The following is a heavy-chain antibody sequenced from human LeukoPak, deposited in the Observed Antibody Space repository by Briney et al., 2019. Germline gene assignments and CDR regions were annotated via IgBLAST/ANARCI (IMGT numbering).Heavy chain of an antibody. CDR1: GFTFSSYW. D-gene: IGHD4-17*01. V-gene: IGHV3-7*05. CDR3: VRYPTVTTGGPFQH. J-gene: IGHJ1*01. CDR2: IKQDGGEK. Sequence: GSLRLSCATSGFTFSSYWMRWVRQAPRKGLEWVATIKQDGGEKNYVDSVKGRFTISRDNARSSLYLQLSGLRAEDTAVYYCVRYPTVTTGGPFQHWGQGTQVTVST.